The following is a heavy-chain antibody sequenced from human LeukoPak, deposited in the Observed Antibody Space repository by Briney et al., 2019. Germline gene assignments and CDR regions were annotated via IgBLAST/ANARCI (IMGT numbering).Heavy chain of an antibody. CDR3: ARVWLVTVFDY. CDR2: IYDSGST. V-gene: IGHV4-39*07. CDR1: GGSIRSSYYY. D-gene: IGHD6-19*01. Sequence: SETLSLTCTVSGGSIRSSYYYWGWLRQPPGKGLEWIGSIYDSGSTYYNPSLKSRVTISVDTSKNQFSLKLSSVTAADTAVYYCARVWLVTVFDYWGQGTLVTVSS. J-gene: IGHJ4*02.